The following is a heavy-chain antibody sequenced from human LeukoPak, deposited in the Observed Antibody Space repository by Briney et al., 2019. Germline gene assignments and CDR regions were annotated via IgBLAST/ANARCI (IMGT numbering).Heavy chain of an antibody. D-gene: IGHD5-12*01. V-gene: IGHV3-48*02. CDR2: ITWSGSTI. Sequence: GGSLRLSCAASGFTFSSYAMNWVRQAPGKGLEWISHITWSGSTIFYADSVKGRFTISRDSAKNSLYLQMSSLRDEDTAVYYCARDAGNSGYGMDVWGQGTTVTVSS. CDR1: GFTFSSYA. J-gene: IGHJ6*02. CDR3: ARDAGNSGYGMDV.